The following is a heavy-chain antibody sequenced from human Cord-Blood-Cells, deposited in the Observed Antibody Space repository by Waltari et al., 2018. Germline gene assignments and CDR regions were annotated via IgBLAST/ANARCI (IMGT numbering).Heavy chain of an antibody. CDR2: IYYSGGT. CDR1: GGSIRSHRYY. Sequence: QLQLQEPGPGLVKPSENLSLTCTVTGGSIRSHRYYWGWRGVPPGKGLEWIGSIYYSGGTYYNPSLKSRVTISVDTSKNQFSLKLSSVTAADTAVYYCARHLGHIVVVIAAFDIWGQGTMVTVSS. V-gene: IGHV4-39*07. J-gene: IGHJ3*02. D-gene: IGHD2-21*01. CDR3: ARHLGHIVVVIAAFDI.